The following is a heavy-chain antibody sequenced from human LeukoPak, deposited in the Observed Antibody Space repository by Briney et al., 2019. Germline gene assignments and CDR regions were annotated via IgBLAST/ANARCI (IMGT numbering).Heavy chain of an antibody. D-gene: IGHD1-26*01. V-gene: IGHV1-69*13. CDR3: AAISGSLNYCYYYGMDV. CDR2: IIPMFGTA. Sequence: SVKVSCKASGGTLNDYAISWVRQAPGQGLEWMGWIIPMFGTANYAQEFQGRVTITADESTSTGYMEVSSLRSEDTAVYYCAAISGSLNYCYYYGMDVWGQGTTVTVSS. CDR1: GGTLNDYA. J-gene: IGHJ6*02.